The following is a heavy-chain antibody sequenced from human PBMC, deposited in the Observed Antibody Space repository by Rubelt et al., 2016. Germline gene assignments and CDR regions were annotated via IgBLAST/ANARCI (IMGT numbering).Heavy chain of an antibody. CDR3: ARGLEMATPDY. CDR2: ISTYNGKT. CDR1: GYTFTNYG. J-gene: IGHJ4*02. D-gene: IGHD5-24*01. V-gene: IGHV1-18*01. Sequence: QVQLVQSGAEVKKPGASVKVSCKASGYTFTNYGISWVRQAPGQGLEWLGWISTYNGKTNYAQHLQDRVTLTTDTATSTAYMELRSLRSDDTAVYYCARGLEMATPDYWGQGTLVTVSS.